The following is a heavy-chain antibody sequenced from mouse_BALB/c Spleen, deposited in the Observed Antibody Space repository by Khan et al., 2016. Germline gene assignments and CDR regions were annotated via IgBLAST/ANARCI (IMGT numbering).Heavy chain of an antibody. Sequence: VQLKQSGAELVKPGASVKLSCTASGFNIKDTYMHWVKQRPEQGLEWIGRIDPANDNTKYDPKFQGQATITADTSSNTAYLQLSSLPSEDTAVYYCASTSNCYYGALDYWGQGTSVPVSS. J-gene: IGHJ4*01. CDR1: GFNIKDTY. D-gene: IGHD1-1*01. V-gene: IGHV14-3*02. CDR2: IDPANDNT. CDR3: ASTSNCYYGALDY.